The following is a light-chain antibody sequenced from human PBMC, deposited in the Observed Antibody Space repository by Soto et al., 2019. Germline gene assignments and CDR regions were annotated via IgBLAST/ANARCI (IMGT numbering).Light chain of an antibody. J-gene: IGLJ1*01. CDR3: SSYTSSGENV. Sequence: QSALTQPASVSGSPGQSITISCTGTSSDVGGYNYVSWYQHYPGKAPKLMIYDVSNRPSGVSDRFSGSKSGTTASLTISGLQAEADADYYCSSYTSSGENVFGTGTKLTVL. CDR2: DVS. CDR1: SSDVGGYNY. V-gene: IGLV2-14*03.